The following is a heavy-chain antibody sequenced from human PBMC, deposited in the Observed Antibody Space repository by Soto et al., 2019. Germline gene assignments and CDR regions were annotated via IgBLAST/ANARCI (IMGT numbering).Heavy chain of an antibody. CDR2: VSPSYGKT. D-gene: IGHD2-15*01. CDR3: AREGVPRATSPDNCFDS. CDR1: NYTFINYG. J-gene: IGHJ5*01. Sequence: GASVKVSCKASNYTFINYGIGWVRQAPGQGLEWMGWVSPSYGKTYYAHKFQGRVTMTTDTSTGTVYMELRSLTSDDTAVYFCAREGVPRATSPDNCFDSWGQGTLVTVSS. V-gene: IGHV1-18*04.